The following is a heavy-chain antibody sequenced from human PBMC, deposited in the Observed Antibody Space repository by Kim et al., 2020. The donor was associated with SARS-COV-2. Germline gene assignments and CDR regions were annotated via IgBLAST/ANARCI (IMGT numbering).Heavy chain of an antibody. J-gene: IGHJ4*02. D-gene: IGHD3-22*01. Sequence: ASVKVSCKASGYTFTGYYMHWVRQAPGQGLEWMGRINPNSGGTNYAQKFQGRVTMTRDTSISTAYMELSRLRSDDTAVYYCARGGDTYYYDSSRKPFDYWGQGTLVTVSS. V-gene: IGHV1-2*06. CDR3: ARGGDTYYYDSSRKPFDY. CDR1: GYTFTGYY. CDR2: INPNSGGT.